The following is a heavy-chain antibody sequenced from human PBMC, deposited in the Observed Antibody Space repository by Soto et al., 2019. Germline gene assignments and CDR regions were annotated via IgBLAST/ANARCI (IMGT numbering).Heavy chain of an antibody. Sequence: PETLSLTCTVSGGSISSSSYYGGCIRHPPRKGLEWIGSIYYSGSTYYNPSLKSRVTISVDTSKNQFSLKLSSVTAADTAVYYCASYPYSNAVFGNLFAPSAQGTLVPVSS. CDR2: IYYSGST. CDR3: ASYPYSNAVFGNLFAP. CDR1: GGSISSSSYY. V-gene: IGHV4-39*01. J-gene: IGHJ5*02. D-gene: IGHD4-4*01.